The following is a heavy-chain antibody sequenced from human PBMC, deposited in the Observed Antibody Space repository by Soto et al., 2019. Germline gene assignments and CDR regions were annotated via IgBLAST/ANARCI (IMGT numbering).Heavy chain of an antibody. CDR3: ARDGNYDFWSGYNGDWFDP. V-gene: IGHV1-69*08. CDR2: SIPILGIA. Sequence: QVQLVQSGAEVKKPGSSVKVSCKASGGTFSSYTISWVRQAPGQGLEWRGRSIPILGIANYAQKFQGRVTITADKSTSTAYMELSSLRSEDTAVYYCARDGNYDFWSGYNGDWFDPWGQGTLVTVSS. D-gene: IGHD3-3*01. CDR1: GGTFSSYT. J-gene: IGHJ5*02.